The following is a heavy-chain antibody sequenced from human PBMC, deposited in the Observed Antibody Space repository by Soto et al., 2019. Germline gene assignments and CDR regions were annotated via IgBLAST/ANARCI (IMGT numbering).Heavy chain of an antibody. Sequence: QVQLVQSGAEVKKPGASVKVSCKASGYTFTGYYMHWVRQAPGQGLEWMGWINPNSGGTNYAQKFQGKVTLARGTAISTAYKGLSRLGFGHTAVYYCAGGGGSIAAAGGGWFHPWGQGTLVTVSS. CDR3: AGGGGSIAAAGGGWFHP. CDR1: GYTFTGYY. J-gene: IGHJ5*02. CDR2: INPNSGGT. D-gene: IGHD6-13*01. V-gene: IGHV1-2*02.